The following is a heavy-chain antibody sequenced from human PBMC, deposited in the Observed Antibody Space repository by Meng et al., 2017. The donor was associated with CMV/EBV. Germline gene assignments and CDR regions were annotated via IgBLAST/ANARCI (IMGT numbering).Heavy chain of an antibody. Sequence: CAASGFTVSSKYMSWVRQAPGKGLGWVSVIYSGGRTYYADSVKGRFTISRDNSKNTLYLQMNSLRAEDTAVYYCARLIAAAPYDFDYWGQGTLVTVSS. CDR1: GFTVSSKY. CDR3: ARLIAAAPYDFDY. J-gene: IGHJ4*02. D-gene: IGHD6-13*01. V-gene: IGHV3-53*01. CDR2: IYSGGRT.